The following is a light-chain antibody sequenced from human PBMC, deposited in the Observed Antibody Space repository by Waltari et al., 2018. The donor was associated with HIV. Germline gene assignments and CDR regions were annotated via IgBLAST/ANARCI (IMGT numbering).Light chain of an antibody. CDR2: WAS. CDR1: QSVLYSANNKNY. J-gene: IGKJ1*01. V-gene: IGKV4-1*01. Sequence: TQSPDSLAVSLGERATINCKSSQSVLYSANNKNYLAWYQQKPGQPPKLLFYWASTRESGVPDRFRGTGSGTDFTLTITSLQAEDVAVYYCQQYYSSPRTFSQGTKVEVK. CDR3: QQYYSSPRT.